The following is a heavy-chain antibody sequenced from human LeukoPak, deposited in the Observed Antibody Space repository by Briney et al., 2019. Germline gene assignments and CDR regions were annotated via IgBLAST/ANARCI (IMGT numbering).Heavy chain of an antibody. CDR2: ISGSGGST. D-gene: IGHD2-2*02. CDR3: AKSQLLYRYYDMDV. CDR1: GFTFSSYA. V-gene: IGHV3-23*01. Sequence: PGGSLRLSCAASGFTFSSYAMSWVRQAPGKGLEWVSAISGSGGSTYYADSVKGRFTISRDNSKNTLYLQMNSLRAEDTAVYYCAKSQLLYRYYDMDVWGQGTTVTVSS. J-gene: IGHJ6*02.